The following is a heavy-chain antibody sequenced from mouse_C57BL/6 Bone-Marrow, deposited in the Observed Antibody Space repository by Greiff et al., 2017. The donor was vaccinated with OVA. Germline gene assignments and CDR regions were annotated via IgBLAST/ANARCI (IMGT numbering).Heavy chain of an antibody. CDR1: GFTFSDYY. Sequence: EVMLVESGGGLVQPGGSLKLSCAASGFTFSDYYMYWVRQTPEKRLEWVAYISNGGGSPYYPDTVKGRFTISRDNAKNTLYLQMSRLKSEDTAMYYCARHYYGSRDYAMDYWGQGTSVTVSS. V-gene: IGHV5-12*01. CDR2: ISNGGGSP. J-gene: IGHJ4*01. D-gene: IGHD1-1*01. CDR3: ARHYYGSRDYAMDY.